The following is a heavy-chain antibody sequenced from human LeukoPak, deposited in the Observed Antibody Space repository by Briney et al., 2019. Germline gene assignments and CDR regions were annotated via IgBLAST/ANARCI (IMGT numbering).Heavy chain of an antibody. Sequence: GGSLRLSCAASGFTVSGNYMSWVRQAPGKGLEWLSVIHRGGNTYYADSVKGRFTLSRDNSKNTLYLQMNSLRAEDTAVYYCARDIRSYYYMDVWGKGTTVTVSS. V-gene: IGHV3-66*01. CDR1: GFTVSGNY. J-gene: IGHJ6*03. CDR3: ARDIRSYYYMDV. CDR2: IHRGGNT.